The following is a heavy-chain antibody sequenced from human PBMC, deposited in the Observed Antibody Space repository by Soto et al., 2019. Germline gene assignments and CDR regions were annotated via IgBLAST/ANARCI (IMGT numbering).Heavy chain of an antibody. CDR3: ARDQLYSNDISGRPFTVFDV. D-gene: IGHD3-22*01. CDR1: GGSFSGYY. J-gene: IGHJ3*01. V-gene: IGHV4-34*01. Sequence: PAETLSLTCAVYGGSFSGYYWSWIRQPPGKGLEWIGEINHSGSTNYNPPLKSRVTISVDTSKNQFSLKLSSVTAADTAVYYCARDQLYSNDISGRPFTVFDVWGQGTMVTVSS. CDR2: INHSGST.